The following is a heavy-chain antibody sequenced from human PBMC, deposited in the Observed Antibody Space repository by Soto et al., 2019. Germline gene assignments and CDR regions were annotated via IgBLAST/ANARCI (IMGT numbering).Heavy chain of an antibody. CDR2: ISNDGSNQ. CDR1: GFTFSPYA. Sequence: VGSLRLSCAASGFTFSPYAMHWIRQAPGTGLEWVAVISNDGSNQYYADSVKGRFTLTRDTSKNTLYLQMNSLRVEDTAIYYCVREKAARFLAGGMDVWGQGTTVTVSS. V-gene: IGHV3-30*04. J-gene: IGHJ6*02. D-gene: IGHD6-6*01. CDR3: VREKAARFLAGGMDV.